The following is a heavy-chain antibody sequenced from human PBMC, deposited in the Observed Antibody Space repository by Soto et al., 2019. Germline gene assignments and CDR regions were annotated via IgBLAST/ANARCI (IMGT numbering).Heavy chain of an antibody. CDR2: ISGGGDAT. Sequence: EVQLLESGGGLVQPGGSLRLSCAASGFTFISYAMNWVRQAPGKGLQWVSAISGGGDATFYADSVKGRFTISRDNSRNRVTLQMNSLGADDPAVYYCARKVPGSTTRPDYWYFDLWGRGTLVTVSS. CDR3: ARKVPGSTTRPDYWYFDL. CDR1: GFTFISYA. V-gene: IGHV3-23*01. J-gene: IGHJ2*01. D-gene: IGHD3-10*01.